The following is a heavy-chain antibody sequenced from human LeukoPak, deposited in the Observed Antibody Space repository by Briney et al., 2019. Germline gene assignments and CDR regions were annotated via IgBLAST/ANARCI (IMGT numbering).Heavy chain of an antibody. Sequence: PGGSLRLSCAASGFTFSSYSMNWVRQAPGKGLEWVAVISYDGSNKYYADSVKGRFTISRDNSKNTLYLQMNSLRAEDTAVYYCASTGSGATTIDYWGQGTLVTVSS. J-gene: IGHJ4*02. CDR2: ISYDGSNK. D-gene: IGHD1-26*01. CDR3: ASTGSGATTIDY. V-gene: IGHV3-30*03. CDR1: GFTFSSYS.